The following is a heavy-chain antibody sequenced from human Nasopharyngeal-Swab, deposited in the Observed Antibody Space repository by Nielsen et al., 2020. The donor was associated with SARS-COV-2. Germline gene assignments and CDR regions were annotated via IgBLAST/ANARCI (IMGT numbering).Heavy chain of an antibody. CDR3: ARSYYGAYYYGMDV. D-gene: IGHD4-17*01. CDR1: GLTFSSYA. J-gene: IGHJ6*02. V-gene: IGHV3-30-3*01. CDR2: ISYDGSNK. Sequence: GESLKISCAASGLTFSSYAMHWVRQAPGKGLEWVAVISYDGSNKYYADSVKGRFTISRDNSKNTLYLQMNSLRAEDTAVYYCARSYYGAYYYGMDVWGQGTTVTVSS.